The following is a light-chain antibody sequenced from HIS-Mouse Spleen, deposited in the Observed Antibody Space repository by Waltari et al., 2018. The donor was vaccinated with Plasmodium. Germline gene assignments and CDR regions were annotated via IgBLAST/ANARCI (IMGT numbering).Light chain of an antibody. J-gene: IGLJ2*01. CDR2: QAS. Sequence: SYELSQLPSVSVSPVQTASITCSGDILGDKYASWYQQKPGQSPVLVIYQASKRPSGIPERFSGSNSGNTATLTISGTQAMDEADYYCQAWDSSTVVFGGGTKLTVL. CDR1: ILGDKY. CDR3: QAWDSSTVV. V-gene: IGLV3-1*01.